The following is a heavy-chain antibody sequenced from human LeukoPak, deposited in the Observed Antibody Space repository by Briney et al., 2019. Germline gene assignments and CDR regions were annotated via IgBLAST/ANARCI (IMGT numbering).Heavy chain of an antibody. D-gene: IGHD3-10*01. CDR1: GFTFSDFY. Sequence: AGGSLRLSCAASGFTFSDFYMNWIRQAPGKGLEWVSYMGTSDSIRSYADSVKGRFTISRDNAKNSLYLQMNSLRAEDTAVYYCAKDPGAHYYGSGSYRRGSYFDYWGQGTLVTVSS. CDR2: MGTSDSIR. CDR3: AKDPGAHYYGSGSYRRGSYFDY. V-gene: IGHV3-11*04. J-gene: IGHJ4*02.